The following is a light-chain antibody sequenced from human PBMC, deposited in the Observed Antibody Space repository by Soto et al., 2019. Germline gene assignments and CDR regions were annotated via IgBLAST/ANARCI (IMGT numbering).Light chain of an antibody. J-gene: IGKJ4*01. V-gene: IGKV3-11*01. CDR2: SAS. CDR3: QQRSNWPPT. CDR1: QTVGND. Sequence: EIVLTQSPATLSLSPGERATLSCRASQTVGNDLVWYHQKRGQAPRLLIYSASNRATGIPARFSGSGSGTDFTLTISSLGPEDFAAYYCQQRSNWPPTFGGGTKVEIK.